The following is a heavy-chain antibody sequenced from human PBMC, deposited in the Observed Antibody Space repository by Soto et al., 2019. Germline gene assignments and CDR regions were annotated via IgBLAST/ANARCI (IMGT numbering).Heavy chain of an antibody. D-gene: IGHD3-10*01. J-gene: IGHJ4*02. Sequence: SETLSLTCTVSGGSISRGGYYWNWIRQHPGKGLEWIGYIYYSGSTNYNPSLKSRVTISVDTSKNQFSLKLNSMTAADTAVYYCARHNYGSGSTYFDYWGQGTLVTVSS. CDR1: GGSISRGGYY. CDR2: IYYSGST. CDR3: ARHNYGSGSTYFDY. V-gene: IGHV4-61*08.